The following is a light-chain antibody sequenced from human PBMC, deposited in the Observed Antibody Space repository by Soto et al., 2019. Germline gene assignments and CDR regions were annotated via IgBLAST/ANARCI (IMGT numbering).Light chain of an antibody. CDR3: QHYGSSPET. Sequence: EIVLTQSPATLSSFPGDRVTLSCRASQSVSSYLAWYQQKPGQAPRLLIYDASNRATGIPARFSGSGSGADFTLTISRLEPEDFAVYYCQHYGSSPETFGQGTKVDIK. J-gene: IGKJ1*01. CDR1: QSVSSY. CDR2: DAS. V-gene: IGKV3-20*01.